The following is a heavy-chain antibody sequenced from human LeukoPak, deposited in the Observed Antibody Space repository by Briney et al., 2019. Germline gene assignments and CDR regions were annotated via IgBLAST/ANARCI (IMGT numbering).Heavy chain of an antibody. D-gene: IGHD3-22*01. Sequence: GASVKVSCKASVYTFTSYDINWVRQATGQGLEWMGWMNPNSGNTGYAQKFQGRATMTRDTSINTAYMELSSLRSEDTAVYYCASPGNHYDPNGYYPFEDWGQGTLVTVSS. CDR2: MNPNSGNT. J-gene: IGHJ4*02. CDR1: VYTFTSYD. CDR3: ASPGNHYDPNGYYPFED. V-gene: IGHV1-8*01.